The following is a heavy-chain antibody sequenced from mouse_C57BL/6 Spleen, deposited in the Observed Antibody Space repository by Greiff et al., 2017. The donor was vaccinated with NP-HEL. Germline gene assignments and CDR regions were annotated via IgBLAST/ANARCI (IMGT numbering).Heavy chain of an antibody. J-gene: IGHJ1*03. CDR2: IDPSDSYT. D-gene: IGHD2-3*01. CDR1: GYTFTSYW. V-gene: IGHV1-50*01. Sequence: VQLQQPGAELVKPGASVKLSCKASGYTFTSYWMQWVKQRPGQGLEWIGEIDPSDSYTNYNQKFKGKATLTVDTSSSTAYMQLSSLTSEDSAVYYCARAYDGYYDWYVDVWGTGTTVTVSS. CDR3: ARAYDGYYDWYVDV.